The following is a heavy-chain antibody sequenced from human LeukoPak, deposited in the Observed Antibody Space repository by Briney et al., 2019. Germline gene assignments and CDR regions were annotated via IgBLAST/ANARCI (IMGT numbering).Heavy chain of an antibody. V-gene: IGHV4-61*02. Sequence: SETLSLTCAVSGGSISSGNYYWNWIRQPAGKGLEWIGRIYASGNTDYNPSLKSRVTMSVDTSKNQFSLKLSSVTAADTAIYYCARVRLQPGTRLLIPNYFDYWGRGTLVTVSS. D-gene: IGHD3-16*01. J-gene: IGHJ4*02. CDR3: ARVRLQPGTRLLIPNYFDY. CDR2: IYASGNT. CDR1: GGSISSGNYY.